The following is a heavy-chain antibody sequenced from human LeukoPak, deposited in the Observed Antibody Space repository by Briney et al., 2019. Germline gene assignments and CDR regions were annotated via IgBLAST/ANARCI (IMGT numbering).Heavy chain of an antibody. CDR2: IDGSGDST. V-gene: IGHV3-23*01. D-gene: IGHD5-24*01. Sequence: GGSLRLSCAASGFTFSSYAMSWVRQAPGKGLEWVSSIDGSGDSTYHADSVKGRFTISRDNSKNTLYLQMNSLRAEDTAVYYCAKVEVEMATTLPGGYWGQGTLVIVSS. CDR1: GFTFSSYA. CDR3: AKVEVEMATTLPGGY. J-gene: IGHJ4*02.